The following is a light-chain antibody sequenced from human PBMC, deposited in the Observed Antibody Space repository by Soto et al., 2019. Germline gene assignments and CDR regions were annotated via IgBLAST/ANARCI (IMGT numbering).Light chain of an antibody. V-gene: IGKV3-15*01. J-gene: IGKJ4*01. Sequence: EIVMTQSPATLSVSPGERATLSCRASQSXXXXXAWYRQKPGQAPRLLISDASTRATGVPARFSGSGSGTXXXXXXXXXXXXDXGIYYCQQYNFWPPLTFGGGTKVEIK. CDR2: DAS. CDR1: QSXXXX. CDR3: QQYNFWPPLT.